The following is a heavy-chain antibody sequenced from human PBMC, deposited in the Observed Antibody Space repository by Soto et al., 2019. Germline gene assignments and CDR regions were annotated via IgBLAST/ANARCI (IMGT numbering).Heavy chain of an antibody. D-gene: IGHD6-13*01. J-gene: IGHJ4*02. V-gene: IGHV3-9*01. CDR3: AKGPYSSSYYYFDY. CDR1: GFTFDDYA. CDR2: ISWNSGSI. Sequence: GGSLRLSCAASGFTFDDYAMHWVRQAPGKGLEWVSGISWNSGSIGYADSVKGRFTISRDNAKNSLYLQMNSLRAEDTALYYCAKGPYSSSYYYFDYWGQGTLVTVSS.